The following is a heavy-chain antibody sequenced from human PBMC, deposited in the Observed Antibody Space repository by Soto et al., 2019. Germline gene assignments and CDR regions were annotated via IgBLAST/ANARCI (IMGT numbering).Heavy chain of an antibody. CDR1: GFTFGSLP. J-gene: IGHJ4*02. V-gene: IGHV3-23*01. Sequence: EVQLLESGGGLEQPGGSLRLSCAASGFTFGSLPMSWVRQAPGKGLEWVSALSSSGGSTYYADSVKGRFTISRDNSKNSLYRQMSSLRAEDTAVYYCAKGSAGMDYWGQGNLVTVSS. CDR2: LSSSGGST. CDR3: AKGSAGMDY.